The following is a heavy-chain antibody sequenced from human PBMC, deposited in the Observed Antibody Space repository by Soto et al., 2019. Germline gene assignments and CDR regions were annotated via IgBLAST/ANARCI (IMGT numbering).Heavy chain of an antibody. CDR1: GFTFISYG. D-gene: IGHD3-22*01. CDR2: ISYDGNNE. J-gene: IGHJ4*02. CDR3: AKLAYDGSGSTNPHFDY. V-gene: IGHV3-30*18. Sequence: SLRLSCVVSGFTFISYGMHWVRQAPGKGLEWVALISYDGNNEYYADSVKGRFTISRDNSKNTVFLQMYSLRAEDTAVYYCAKLAYDGSGSTNPHFDYWGQGTRGTVS.